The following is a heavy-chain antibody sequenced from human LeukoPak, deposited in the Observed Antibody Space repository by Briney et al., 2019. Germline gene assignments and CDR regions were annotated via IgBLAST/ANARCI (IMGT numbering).Heavy chain of an antibody. V-gene: IGHV3-48*03. J-gene: IGHJ4*02. CDR3: ARGNYYDSSGYYDGLGY. D-gene: IGHD3-22*01. CDR2: ISSSGSTI. Sequence: GSLRLSCAASGFTFSSYEMNWVRQAPGKGLEWVSYISSSGSTIYYADSVKGRFTISRDNAKNSLYLQMNSLRAEDTAVYYCARGNYYDSSGYYDGLGYWGQGTLVTVSS. CDR1: GFTFSSYE.